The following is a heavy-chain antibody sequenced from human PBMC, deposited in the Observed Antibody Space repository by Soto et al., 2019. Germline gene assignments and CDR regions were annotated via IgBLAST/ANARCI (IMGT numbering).Heavy chain of an antibody. CDR1: SYTFNRYS. J-gene: IGHJ4*02. CDR2: ISAYNGNT. V-gene: IGHV1-18*01. Sequence: SGKVSSKPSSYTFNRYSISRVLQAPGPGLEGVGWISAYNGNTNYAQKLQGRVTMTTDTSTSTAYMELRSPRSDDTAVYYCARLYYYDTSGYYYVEDYWGQGTLVTVSS. D-gene: IGHD3-22*01. CDR3: ARLYYYDTSGYYYVEDY.